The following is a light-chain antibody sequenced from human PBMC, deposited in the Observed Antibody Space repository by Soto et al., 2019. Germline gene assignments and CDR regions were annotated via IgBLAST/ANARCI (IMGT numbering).Light chain of an antibody. Sequence: EIVLTQSPVTLSLSPGERATLSCGASQSVTSTHSAWYQQKPGQAPRLLICDASTRAAGIPDRCSGSGSGTDFTLTSSRLEPEDFAVYCCQQFDGSLWTFGPGTNVDIK. J-gene: IGKJ1*01. CDR3: QQFDGSLWT. CDR1: QSVTSTH. CDR2: DAS. V-gene: IGKV3-20*01.